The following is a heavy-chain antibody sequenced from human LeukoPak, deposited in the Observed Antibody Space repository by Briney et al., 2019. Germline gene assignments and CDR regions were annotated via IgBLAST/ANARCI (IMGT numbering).Heavy chain of an antibody. Sequence: GASVKVSCKASGYTFTGYYMHWVRQAPGQGLEWMGWINPNSGGTNYAQKFQGRVTMTRDTSISTAYMELSRLRSDDTAVYYCARSTHGYSSGWCLGYWGQGTLVTVSS. V-gene: IGHV1-2*02. D-gene: IGHD6-19*01. CDR3: ARSTHGYSSGWCLGY. J-gene: IGHJ4*02. CDR1: GYTFTGYY. CDR2: INPNSGGT.